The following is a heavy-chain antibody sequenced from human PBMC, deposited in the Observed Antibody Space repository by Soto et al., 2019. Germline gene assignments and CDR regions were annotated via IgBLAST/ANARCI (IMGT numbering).Heavy chain of an antibody. CDR2: IYPGDSDT. V-gene: IGHV5-51*01. Sequence: GESLKISCMGSGYSFTSYWIGWVRQMPGKGLEWMGIIYPGDSDTRYSPSFQGQVTISADKSISTAYLQWSSLKASDTAMYYCARLSIAAAGGDWFDPWGQITLFTVSS. J-gene: IGHJ5*02. CDR3: ARLSIAAAGGDWFDP. CDR1: GYSFTSYW. D-gene: IGHD6-13*01.